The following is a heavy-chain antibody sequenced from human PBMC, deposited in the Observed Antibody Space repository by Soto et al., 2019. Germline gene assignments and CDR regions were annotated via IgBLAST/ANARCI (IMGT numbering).Heavy chain of an antibody. CDR1: GFTFSSYA. CDR2: ISYDGSNK. V-gene: IGHV3-30-3*01. Sequence: QVQLVESGGGVVQPGRSLRLSCAASGFTFSSYAMHWVRQAPGNGLEWVAVISYDGSNKYSADSVKGRFTISRDNSKNTLYLQMNSLRAEDTAVYYCARFVDTTMVSYYGMDVWGQGTTVTVSS. D-gene: IGHD5-18*01. CDR3: ARFVDTTMVSYYGMDV. J-gene: IGHJ6*02.